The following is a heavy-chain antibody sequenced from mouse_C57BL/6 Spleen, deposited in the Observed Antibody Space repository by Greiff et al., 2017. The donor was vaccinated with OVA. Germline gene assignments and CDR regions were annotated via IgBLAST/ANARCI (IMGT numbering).Heavy chain of an antibody. J-gene: IGHJ2*01. CDR1: GYTFTSYW. V-gene: IGHV1-50*01. CDR2: IDPSDSYT. D-gene: IGHD3-2*02. Sequence: VKLQQPGAELVKPGASVKLSCKASGYTFTSYWMQWVKQRPGQGLEWIGEIDPSDSYTNYNQKFKGKATLTVDTSSSTAYMQLSSLTSEDSAVYYCAAQARVDYWGQGTTLTVSS. CDR3: AAQARVDY.